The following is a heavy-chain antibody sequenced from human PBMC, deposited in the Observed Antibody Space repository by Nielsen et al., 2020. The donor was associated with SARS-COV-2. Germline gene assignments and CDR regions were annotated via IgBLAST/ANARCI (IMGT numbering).Heavy chain of an antibody. CDR1: GFTFDDYA. J-gene: IGHJ4*02. CDR3: AKDSGSYITNSFDH. V-gene: IGHV3-9*01. D-gene: IGHD1-26*01. CDR2: ISWNSGNI. Sequence: SLKISCAASGFTFDDYAMHWVRQAPGKGLEWVSGISWNSGNIGYADSVKGRFTISRDNVKNSLYLQMNSLRAEDTALYYCAKDSGSYITNSFDHWGQGTLVTVSS.